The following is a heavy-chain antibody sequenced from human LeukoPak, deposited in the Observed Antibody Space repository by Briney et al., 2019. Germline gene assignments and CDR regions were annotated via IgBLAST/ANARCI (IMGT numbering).Heavy chain of an antibody. J-gene: IGHJ4*02. V-gene: IGHV1-69*01. CDR2: IIPIFGTA. Sequence: SVKVSCKASGGTFSSYAISWVRQAPGQGLEWMGGIIPIFGTANYAQKFQGRVTITADESTSTAYMELSSLRSEDTAVYYCARERPTAGIPFDYWGQGTLVTVSS. CDR1: GGTFSSYA. D-gene: IGHD6-13*01. CDR3: ARERPTAGIPFDY.